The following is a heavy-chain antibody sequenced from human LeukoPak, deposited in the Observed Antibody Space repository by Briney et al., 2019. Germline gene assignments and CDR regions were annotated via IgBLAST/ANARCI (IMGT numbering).Heavy chain of an antibody. D-gene: IGHD6-19*01. Sequence: SETLSLTCAVYGGSFSGYYWSWIRQPPGEGLEWIGEINHSGSTNYNPSLKSRVTISVDTSKNQFSLKLSSMTAADTAVYYCMRYSSALGWFDPWGQGTLVTVSS. CDR1: GGSFSGYY. CDR2: INHSGST. V-gene: IGHV4-34*01. J-gene: IGHJ5*02. CDR3: MRYSSALGWFDP.